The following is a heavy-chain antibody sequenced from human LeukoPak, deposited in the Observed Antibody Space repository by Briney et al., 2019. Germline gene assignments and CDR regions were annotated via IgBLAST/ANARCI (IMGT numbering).Heavy chain of an antibody. Sequence: ASVKPSCKSSGYTFTSYGITWVRQAPGQGLEWKGWTSAYSGKTNYAQKFQGRVTMTTDTSTSTAYMDLRSLRSDDTAVYYCARVRAYYYDSSGYYYPKDFDYWGEGTLVTVSS. D-gene: IGHD3-22*01. CDR3: ARVRAYYYDSSGYYYPKDFDY. CDR2: TSAYSGKT. V-gene: IGHV1-18*01. CDR1: GYTFTSYG. J-gene: IGHJ4*02.